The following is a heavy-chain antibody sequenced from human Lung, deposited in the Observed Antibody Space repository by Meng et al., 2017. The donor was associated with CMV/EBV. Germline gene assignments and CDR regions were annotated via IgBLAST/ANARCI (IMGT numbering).Heavy chain of an antibody. CDR1: GFTFSSYT. J-gene: IGHJ4*02. Sequence: SCAASGFTFSSYTMNWVRQAPGKGLEWVSYISSSSSTIYYADSVKGRFTISRDNAKNSLYLQMNSLRAEDTAVYYCARGGGCYSGDYSGQGTLVTVSS. CDR2: ISSSSSTI. CDR3: ARGGGCYSGDY. V-gene: IGHV3-48*04. D-gene: IGHD1-26*01.